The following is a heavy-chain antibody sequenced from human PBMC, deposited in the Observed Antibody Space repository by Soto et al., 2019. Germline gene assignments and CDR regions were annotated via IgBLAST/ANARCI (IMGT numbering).Heavy chain of an antibody. CDR2: IYHSGST. Sequence: SETLSLTCAVSGGSISSSNWWSWVRQHPGKGLEWIGAIYHSGSTNYNPSLKSRVTISVDKSKNQFSLKLSFVTAAATAEYYCARDLGNPGYRSSRDWFDPWGQGTLVTVSS. D-gene: IGHD6-13*01. CDR3: ARDLGNPGYRSSRDWFDP. CDR1: GGSISSSNW. J-gene: IGHJ5*02. V-gene: IGHV4-4*02.